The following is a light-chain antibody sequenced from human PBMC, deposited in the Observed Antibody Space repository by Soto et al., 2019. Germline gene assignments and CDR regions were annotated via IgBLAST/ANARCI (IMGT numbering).Light chain of an antibody. Sequence: QSMMTQPAYVSGPTRQSKTNSCTGTSSDVGGYNYVSWYQQHPGKAPKLMIYDVSNRPSGVSNRFSGSKSGNTASLTISGLQAEDEADYYCSSYTSSSTLGVFGTGT. CDR2: DVS. J-gene: IGLJ1*01. CDR1: SSDVGGYNY. CDR3: SSYTSSSTLGV. V-gene: IGLV2-14*01.